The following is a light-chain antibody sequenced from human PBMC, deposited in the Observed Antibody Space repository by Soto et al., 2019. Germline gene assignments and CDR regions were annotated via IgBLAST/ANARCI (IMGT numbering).Light chain of an antibody. CDR3: QQYGTSPLT. CDR1: QSVSNNY. CDR2: GAS. Sequence: EIVLTQSPGTLSLSPGERATLSCRASQSVSNNYLAWYQQKPGQAPRLLIYGASSRATGIPDRFSDSGSGTDFALTIRRLQPEDLAVYYCQQYGTSPLTFGGGTKVEIK. J-gene: IGKJ4*01. V-gene: IGKV3-20*01.